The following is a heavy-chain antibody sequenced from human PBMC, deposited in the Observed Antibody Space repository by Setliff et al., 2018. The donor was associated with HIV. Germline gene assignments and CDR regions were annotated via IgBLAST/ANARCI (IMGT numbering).Heavy chain of an antibody. D-gene: IGHD3-16*01. CDR3: VRGETYAHWPKGDY. J-gene: IGHJ4*02. CDR1: GFMFRNYA. Sequence: GGSLRLSCEASGFMFRNYAMSWVRQAPGKGLEWVSTISGSGGTTYYAESVKGRFSISRDNSKTMVFLRMNSLRPEDSAMYYCVRGETYAHWPKGDYWGQGTLVTVSS. V-gene: IGHV3-23*01. CDR2: ISGSGGTT.